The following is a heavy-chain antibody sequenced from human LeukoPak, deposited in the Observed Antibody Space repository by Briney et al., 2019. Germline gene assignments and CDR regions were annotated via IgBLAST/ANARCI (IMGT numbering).Heavy chain of an antibody. Sequence: SETLSLTCTVSGGPISSYHWTWIRQPPGKGLEWIGDIYITGSTNYNPYLKRRVTMSVDTSKNQFSLRLSSVTAADTAVYYCARVCICETSYDASDVWGLGTMVTVSS. CDR3: ARVCICETSYDASDV. V-gene: IGHV4-59*13. D-gene: IGHD1-14*01. J-gene: IGHJ3*01. CDR1: GGPISSYH. CDR2: IYITGST.